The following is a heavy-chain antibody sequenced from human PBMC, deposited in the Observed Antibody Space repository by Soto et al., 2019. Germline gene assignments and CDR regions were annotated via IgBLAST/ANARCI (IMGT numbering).Heavy chain of an antibody. CDR3: AASKMKYYDSSGYFRDY. D-gene: IGHD3-22*01. CDR2: IWYDGSNK. Sequence: GSLRLSCAASGFTFSSYGMHWVRQAPGKGLEWVAVIWYDGSNKYYADSVKGRFTISRDNSKNTLYLQMNSLRAEDTAVYYCAASKMKYYDSSGYFRDYWGQGTLVTVSS. CDR1: GFTFSSYG. V-gene: IGHV3-33*01. J-gene: IGHJ4*02.